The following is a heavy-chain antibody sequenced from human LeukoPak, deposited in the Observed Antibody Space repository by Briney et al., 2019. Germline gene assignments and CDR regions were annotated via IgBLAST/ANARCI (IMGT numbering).Heavy chain of an antibody. Sequence: SGPTLVNPTETLTLTCTVSGFSLSNARMGVSWIRQPPGKALEWLAHIFSNDEKSYSTSLKSRLTISKDTSKSQVVLTMTNMDPVDTATYYCAEAPSDSRIFWSGYYTGAFDYWGQGTLVTVSS. CDR1: GFSLSNARMG. CDR3: AEAPSDSRIFWSGYYTGAFDY. CDR2: IFSNDEK. V-gene: IGHV2-26*01. J-gene: IGHJ4*02. D-gene: IGHD3-3*01.